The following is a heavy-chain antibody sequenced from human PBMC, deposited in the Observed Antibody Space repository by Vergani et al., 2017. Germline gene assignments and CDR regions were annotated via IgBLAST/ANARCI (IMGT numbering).Heavy chain of an antibody. V-gene: IGHV3-13*01. CDR2: IGTAGDT. Sequence: VQPGGSLRLSCAASGFTFSSYDMHWVRQATGKGLEWVSAIGTAGDTYYPGSVKGRFTISRENAKNSLYLQMNSLRAEDTALYYCAKAGDCSSTSCYVGDYYYYMDVWGKGTTVTVSS. J-gene: IGHJ6*03. CDR1: GFTFSSYD. D-gene: IGHD2-2*01. CDR3: AKAGDCSSTSCYVGDYYYYMDV.